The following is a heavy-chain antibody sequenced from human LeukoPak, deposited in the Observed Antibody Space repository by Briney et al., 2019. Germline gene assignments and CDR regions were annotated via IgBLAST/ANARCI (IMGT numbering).Heavy chain of an antibody. CDR1: GFTFSSYN. Sequence: GGSLRLSCAASGFTFSSYNMNWVRQAPGKGLEWVSSISSSSSYIYYADSMKGRFTISRDNAKNSLYLQMNNLRAEDTAVYYCARGEDTAIVTGGYNWFDPWGQGTLVTVSS. V-gene: IGHV3-21*01. CDR2: ISSSSSYI. J-gene: IGHJ5*02. D-gene: IGHD5-18*01. CDR3: ARGEDTAIVTGGYNWFDP.